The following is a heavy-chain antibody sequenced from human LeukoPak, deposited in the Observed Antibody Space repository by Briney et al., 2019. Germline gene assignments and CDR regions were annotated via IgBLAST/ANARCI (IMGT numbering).Heavy chain of an antibody. CDR1: GYTFTGYY. J-gene: IGHJ4*02. V-gene: IGHV1-2*02. CDR2: INPNNGGT. D-gene: IGHD3-16*02. CDR3: ARSGIGTASLGF. Sequence: GASVKVSCKASGYTFTGYYMHWVRQAPGQGLEWMGWINPNNGGTNYVQKFQGRVTMTRDTSISTAYMELNRLTSDDTAVYYCARSGIGTASLGFWGQGTLVTVSS.